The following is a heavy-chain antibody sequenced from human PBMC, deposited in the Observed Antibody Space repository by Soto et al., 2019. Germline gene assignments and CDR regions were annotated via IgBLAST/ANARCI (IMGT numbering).Heavy chain of an antibody. V-gene: IGHV1-69*02. D-gene: IGHD2-15*01. CDR3: ARSTVVAATRGWFDP. CDR1: GGTFSSYT. CDR2: IIPILGIA. Sequence: SVKVSCNASGGTFSSYTISWVRQAPGQGLEWMGRIIPILGIANYAQKFQGRVTITADKSTSTAYMELSSLRSEDTAVYYCARSTVVAATRGWFDPWGQGTLVTVSS. J-gene: IGHJ5*02.